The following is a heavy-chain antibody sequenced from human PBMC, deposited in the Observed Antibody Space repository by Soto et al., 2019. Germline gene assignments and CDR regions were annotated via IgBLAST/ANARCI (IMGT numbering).Heavy chain of an antibody. CDR3: AKEGAWRLNYYYYYMDV. CDR1: GFTFSMYA. D-gene: IGHD3-10*01. Sequence: EVQLLESGGGLVQPGGSLRLSCAASGFTFSMYAMSWVRQAPGKGLEWVSAISGSGGNTNYADSVQGRFTISRDNSKNTLVLQMNSLRAEDTDVYYCAKEGAWRLNYYYYYMDVWGKGSTVTVSS. CDR2: ISGSGGNT. J-gene: IGHJ6*03. V-gene: IGHV3-23*01.